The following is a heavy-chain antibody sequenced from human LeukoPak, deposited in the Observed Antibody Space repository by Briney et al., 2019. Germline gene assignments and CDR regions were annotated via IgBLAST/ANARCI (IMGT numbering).Heavy chain of an antibody. CDR2: IYYSGST. V-gene: IGHV4-59*08. CDR3: ARDEDFYGSGSYNPGYFQH. D-gene: IGHD3-10*01. Sequence: SETLSLTCTVSGGSISSYYWSWIRQPPGKGLEWIGYIYYSGSTKYSPSLKSRVTISVDTSKNQFSLKLSSVTAADTAVYYCARDEDFYGSGSYNPGYFQHWGQGTLVTVSS. CDR1: GGSISSYY. J-gene: IGHJ1*01.